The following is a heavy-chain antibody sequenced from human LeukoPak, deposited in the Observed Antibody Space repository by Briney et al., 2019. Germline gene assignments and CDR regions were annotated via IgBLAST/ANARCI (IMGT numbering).Heavy chain of an antibody. CDR3: AKDLYSYGVFDY. J-gene: IGHJ4*02. V-gene: IGHV3-23*01. Sequence: GGSLRLSCAASGFTFSRYAMSWVRQAPGKGLEWVSAIDGSGGSTYYADSVKGRFTISRDNSKNTLYLQMNSLRAEDTAVYYCAKDLYSYGVFDYWGQGTLVTVSS. D-gene: IGHD5-18*01. CDR2: IDGSGGST. CDR1: GFTFSRYA.